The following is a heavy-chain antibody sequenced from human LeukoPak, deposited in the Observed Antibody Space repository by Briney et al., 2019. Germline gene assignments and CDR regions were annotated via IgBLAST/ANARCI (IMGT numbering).Heavy chain of an antibody. D-gene: IGHD6-13*01. CDR2: ISAYNGNT. V-gene: IGHV1-18*01. J-gene: IGHJ5*02. CDR3: AGVAAGPGDWFDP. Sequence: GASVKVSCKASGYTFTSYGISWVRQAPGQGLEWMGWISAYNGNTNYAQELQGRVTMTRDMSTSTVYMELSSLRSEDTAVYYCAGVAAGPGDWFDPWGQGTLVTVSS. CDR1: GYTFTSYG.